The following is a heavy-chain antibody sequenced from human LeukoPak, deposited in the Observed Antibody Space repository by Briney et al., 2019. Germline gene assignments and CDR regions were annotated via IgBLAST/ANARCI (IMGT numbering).Heavy chain of an antibody. CDR1: GFTFSDYY. J-gene: IGHJ4*02. D-gene: IGHD6-6*01. V-gene: IGHV3-11*01. CDR2: ISSSGSTI. Sequence: PGGSLRLSCAASGFTFSDYYMSWIRQAPGKGLEWVSYISSSGSTIYYADSVEGRFTISRDNAKNSLYLQMNSMRAEDTAVYYCARGPRMYSSSSGSDYWGQGTLVTVSS. CDR3: ARGPRMYSSSSGSDY.